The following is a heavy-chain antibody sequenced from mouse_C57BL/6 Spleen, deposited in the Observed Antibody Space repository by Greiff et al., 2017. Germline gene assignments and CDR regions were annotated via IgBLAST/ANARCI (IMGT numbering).Heavy chain of an antibody. V-gene: IGHV5-17*01. CDR3: ARRPGTAYFDY. J-gene: IGHJ2*01. D-gene: IGHD4-1*01. Sequence: EVHLVESGGGLVKPGGSLKLSCAASGFTFSDYGMHWVRQAPEKGLEWVAYISSGSSTIYYADTVKGRYTISRDNAKNTLFLQMTSLRSEDTAMYYCARRPGTAYFDYWGQGTTLTVSS. CDR2: ISSGSSTI. CDR1: GFTFSDYG.